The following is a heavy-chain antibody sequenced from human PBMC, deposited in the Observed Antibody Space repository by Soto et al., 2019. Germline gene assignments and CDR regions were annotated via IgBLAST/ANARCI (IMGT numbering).Heavy chain of an antibody. CDR1: GGSFTSNNW. Sequence: SETLSLTCAVSGGSFTSNNWWAWVRQPPGQGLEWIGEIYRTGSTNYNPSLKSRVTISLDKSENQFSLKVTSLTAADTAVYYCASRDPGTSVDYWGQGTLVTVSS. CDR2: IYRTGST. D-gene: IGHD1-7*01. CDR3: ASRDPGTSVDY. J-gene: IGHJ4*02. V-gene: IGHV4-4*02.